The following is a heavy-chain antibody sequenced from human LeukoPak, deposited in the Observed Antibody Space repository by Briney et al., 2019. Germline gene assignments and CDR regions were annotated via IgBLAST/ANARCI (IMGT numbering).Heavy chain of an antibody. CDR2: ISYDGSNK. V-gene: IGHV3-30*18. J-gene: IGHJ4*02. D-gene: IGHD3-10*01. CDR1: GFTFSSYG. CDR3: AKDSHYGSGSHHYYFDY. Sequence: PGGSLRLSCAASGFTFSSYGMHGVRQAPGKGLEGVAVISYDGSNKYYADSVKGRFTISRDDSKNTLYLQMNSLRAEDTAVYYCAKDSHYGSGSHHYYFDYWGQGTLVTVSS.